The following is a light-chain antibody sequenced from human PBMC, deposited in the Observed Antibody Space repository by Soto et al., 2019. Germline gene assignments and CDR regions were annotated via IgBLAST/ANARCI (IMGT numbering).Light chain of an antibody. CDR3: SSYTSSSTLV. V-gene: IGLV2-14*03. CDR1: SSDVGGYNY. Sequence: QSALTQPASVSGSPGQSITISCTGTSSDVGGYNYVSWYQQHPGKASKLMIYDVSNRPSGVSNRFSGSKSGNTASLTISGLQAEDEADYYCSSYTSSSTLVVGGGTKPAVL. CDR2: DVS. J-gene: IGLJ3*02.